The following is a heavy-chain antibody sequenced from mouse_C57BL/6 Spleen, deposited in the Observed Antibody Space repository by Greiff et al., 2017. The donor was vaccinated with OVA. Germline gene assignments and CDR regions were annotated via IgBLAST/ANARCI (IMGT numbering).Heavy chain of an antibody. V-gene: IGHV3-6*01. Sequence: EVQLQESGPGLVKPSQSLSLTCSVTGYSITSGYYWNWIRQFPGNKLEWMGYISYDGSNNYNPSLKNRISITRDTSKNQFFLKLNSVTTEDTATYYCARDRFNWYYFDYWGQGTTLTVSS. CDR1: GYSITSGYY. D-gene: IGHD4-1*02. J-gene: IGHJ2*01. CDR3: ARDRFNWYYFDY. CDR2: ISYDGSN.